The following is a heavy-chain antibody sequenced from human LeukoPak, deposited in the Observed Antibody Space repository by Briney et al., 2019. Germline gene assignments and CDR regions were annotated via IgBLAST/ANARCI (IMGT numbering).Heavy chain of an antibody. CDR1: GGSISSYY. Sequence: SETLSLTCTVSGGSISSYYWSWIRQPPGMGLEWIGYIYDSGSTKYNPSLKSRVTISVDTSKNQFSLKLSSVTAADTAVYYCARWTSGSFSNWFDPWGQGTLVTVSS. D-gene: IGHD1-26*01. CDR3: ARWTSGSFSNWFDP. V-gene: IGHV4-59*01. CDR2: IYDSGST. J-gene: IGHJ5*02.